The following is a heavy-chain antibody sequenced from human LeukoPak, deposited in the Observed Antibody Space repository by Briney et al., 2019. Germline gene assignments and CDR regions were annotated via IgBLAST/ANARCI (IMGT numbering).Heavy chain of an antibody. J-gene: IGHJ4*02. V-gene: IGHV3-21*01. Sequence: GGSLRLSCAASGFTFSSYSMNWVRQAPGKGLEWVSSISSSSSYIYYADSVKGRFTISRDNAKNSLYLQMNSLRAEDTAVYYCARALGVELRLGELSFVGALDYWGQGTLVTVSS. CDR2: ISSSSSYI. CDR3: ARALGVELRLGELSFVGALDY. D-gene: IGHD3-16*02. CDR1: GFTFSSYS.